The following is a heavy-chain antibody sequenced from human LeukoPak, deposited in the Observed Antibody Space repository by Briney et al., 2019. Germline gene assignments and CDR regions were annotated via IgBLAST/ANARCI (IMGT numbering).Heavy chain of an antibody. Sequence: ASLKVSCKASGFTFNRYGITWVRQAPGQGLECMGWISAYNGDTNYAQNFQGRGTLSTDTSTSTAYMERRLLTSDDMAFYYCARDPSKTSGRSPYFAYCGQGTLATV. CDR2: ISAYNGDT. J-gene: IGHJ4*02. CDR1: GFTFNRYG. V-gene: IGHV1-18*03. CDR3: ARDPSKTSGRSPYFAY. D-gene: IGHD6-19*01.